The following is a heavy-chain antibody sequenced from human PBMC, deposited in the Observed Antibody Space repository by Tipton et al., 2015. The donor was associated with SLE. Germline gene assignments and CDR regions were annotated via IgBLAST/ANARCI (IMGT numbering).Heavy chain of an antibody. CDR1: GLTFSEYY. J-gene: IGHJ4*02. CDR3: ARDYYDSSGYPTFFDY. D-gene: IGHD3-22*01. Sequence: SLRLSCTASGLTFSEYYMNWIRQAPGKGLEWVSYISSSGASVHYADSVRGRFTISRDNTGNSLYLQMNSLRVEDTAVYYCARDYYDSSGYPTFFDYWGQGTLVTVSS. V-gene: IGHV3-11*01. CDR2: ISSSGASV.